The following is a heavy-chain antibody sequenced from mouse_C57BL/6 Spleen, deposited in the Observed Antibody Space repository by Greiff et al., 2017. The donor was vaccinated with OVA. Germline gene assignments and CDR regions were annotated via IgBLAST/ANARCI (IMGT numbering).Heavy chain of an antibody. Sequence: QVQLKQPGAELVKPGASVKLSCKASGYTFTSYWMHWVKQRPGQGLEWIGMIHPNSGSTNYNEKFKSKATLTVDKSSSTAYMQLSSLTSEDSAVYYCAIAYGYDAMDYWGQGTSVTVSS. CDR2: IHPNSGST. J-gene: IGHJ4*01. CDR3: AIAYGYDAMDY. CDR1: GYTFTSYW. V-gene: IGHV1-64*01. D-gene: IGHD2-10*02.